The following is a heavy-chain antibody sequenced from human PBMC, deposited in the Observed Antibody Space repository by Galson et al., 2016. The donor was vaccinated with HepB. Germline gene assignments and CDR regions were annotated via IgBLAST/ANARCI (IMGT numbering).Heavy chain of an antibody. V-gene: IGHV3-21*04. Sequence: SLRLSCAASGFSFSSYGMNWVRQAPGKGLEWVSSISSSSRYIYYADSLKGRFTISRDNAKNSLFLQMNSLRAEDTALYYCARGVQQLVYDYWGQGTLVTVSS. D-gene: IGHD6-13*01. CDR2: ISSSSRYI. CDR1: GFSFSSYG. CDR3: ARGVQQLVYDY. J-gene: IGHJ4*02.